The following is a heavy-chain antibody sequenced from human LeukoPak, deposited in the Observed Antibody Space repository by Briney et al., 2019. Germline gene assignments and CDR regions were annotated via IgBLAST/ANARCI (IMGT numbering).Heavy chain of an antibody. V-gene: IGHV3-74*01. CDR3: VRDPWRAYCGGDCYPR. Sequence: GGSLRLSCAASGFTFSSNWMHWVRQAPGKGLVWVSRINEDGSTTNYADSVKGRSTIFRDNAKNTLYLQMNSLRAEDTAVYYCVRDPWRAYCGGDCYPRWGQGTLVTVSS. CDR1: GFTFSSNW. J-gene: IGHJ4*02. D-gene: IGHD2-21*02. CDR2: INEDGSTT.